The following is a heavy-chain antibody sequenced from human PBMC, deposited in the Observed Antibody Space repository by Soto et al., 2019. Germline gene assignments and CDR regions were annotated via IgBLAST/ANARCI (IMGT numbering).Heavy chain of an antibody. CDR3: AKSSRGSSSFDY. CDR1: GFTFSSYA. V-gene: IGHV3-23*01. D-gene: IGHD6-6*01. Sequence: LRLSCAASGFTFSSYAMSWVRQAPGRGLEWVSAISGSGGSTYYADSVKGRFTISRDNSKNTLYLQMNSLRAEDTAVYYCAKSSRGSSSFDYWGQGTLVTVSS. J-gene: IGHJ4*02. CDR2: ISGSGGST.